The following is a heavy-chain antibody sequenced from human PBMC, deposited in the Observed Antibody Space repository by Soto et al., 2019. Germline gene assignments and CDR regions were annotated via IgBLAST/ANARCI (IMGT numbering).Heavy chain of an antibody. CDR2: IYYSGST. Sequence: SEALSLTCTGSGGSISSSSYYWGWIRQPPGKGLEWIGSIYYSGSTYYNPSLKSRVTISVDTSKNQFSLKLSSVTAADTAVYYCARRSSGSFYAFDIWGQGTMVT. J-gene: IGHJ3*02. D-gene: IGHD1-26*01. CDR1: GGSISSSSYY. V-gene: IGHV4-39*01. CDR3: ARRSSGSFYAFDI.